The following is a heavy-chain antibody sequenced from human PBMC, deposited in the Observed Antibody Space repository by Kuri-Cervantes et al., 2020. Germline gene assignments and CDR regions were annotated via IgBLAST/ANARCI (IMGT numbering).Heavy chain of an antibody. D-gene: IGHD6-13*01. V-gene: IGHV4-59*01. CDR1: GGSISSYY. Sequence: SETLSLTCTVSGGSISSYYWSWIRQPPGKGLEWIGYIYYSGSTNYNPSLKSRVTISVDTSKNQFSLKLSSVTAADTAVYYCARVDYSSSWYVWPQDYYYYYGMDVWGQGTTVTVSS. J-gene: IGHJ6*02. CDR3: ARVDYSSSWYVWPQDYYYYYGMDV. CDR2: IYYSGST.